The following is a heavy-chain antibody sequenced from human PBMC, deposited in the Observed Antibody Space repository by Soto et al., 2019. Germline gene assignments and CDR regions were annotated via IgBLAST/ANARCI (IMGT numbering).Heavy chain of an antibody. V-gene: IGHV3-23*01. CDR3: AKPPDYNWNDY. Sequence: GGSLRLSCAASEFTFSSYAMSWVRQAPGKGLEWISAVSGSGGSTYYADSVKGRFTISRDNSKDTLYLQMNNLRAEDTAVYYCAKPPDYNWNDYWGQGTLVTVSS. J-gene: IGHJ4*02. CDR2: VSGSGGST. D-gene: IGHD1-20*01. CDR1: EFTFSSYA.